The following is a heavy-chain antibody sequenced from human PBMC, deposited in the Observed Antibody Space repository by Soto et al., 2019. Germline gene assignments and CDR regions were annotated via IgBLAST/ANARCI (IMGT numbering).Heavy chain of an antibody. J-gene: IGHJ5*02. CDR2: IYHSGST. V-gene: IGHV4-4*02. CDR1: GGSISSSNW. CDR3: ARAGNNWNYGGNWFDP. Sequence: KPSETLSLTCAVSGGSISSSNWWSWVRQPPGKGLEWIGEIYHSGSTNYNPSLKSRVTISVDKSKNQFSLKLSSVTAADTAVYYCARAGNNWNYGGNWFDPWGQGTLVTVSS. D-gene: IGHD1-7*01.